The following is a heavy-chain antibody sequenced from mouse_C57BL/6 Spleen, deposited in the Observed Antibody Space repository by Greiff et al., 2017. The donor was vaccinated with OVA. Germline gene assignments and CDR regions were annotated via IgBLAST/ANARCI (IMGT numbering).Heavy chain of an antibody. CDR3: ARTFDYYGSSYVGAMDY. D-gene: IGHD1-1*01. J-gene: IGHJ4*01. V-gene: IGHV5-4*01. CDR1: GFTFSSYA. CDR2: ISDGGSYT. Sequence: EVQGVESGGGLVKPGGSLKLSCAASGFTFSSYAMSWVRQTPEKRLEWVATISDGGSYTYYPDNVKGRFTISRDNAKNNLYLQMSHLKSEDTAMYYCARTFDYYGSSYVGAMDYWGQGTSVTVSS.